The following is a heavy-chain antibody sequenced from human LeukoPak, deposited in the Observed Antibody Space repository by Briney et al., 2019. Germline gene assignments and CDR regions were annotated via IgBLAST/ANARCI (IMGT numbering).Heavy chain of an antibody. J-gene: IGHJ5*02. CDR1: GYSFTSYW. D-gene: IGHD3-22*01. CDR2: IYPGDSDT. V-gene: IGHV5-51*01. Sequence: GESLKISCKGSGYSFTSYWIGWVRQMPGKGLEWMGIIYPGDSDTRYSPSFPGQVTISADKSISTAYLQWSSLKASDTAMYYCARIKYYYDSSGYLLDPWGQGTLVTVSS. CDR3: ARIKYYYDSSGYLLDP.